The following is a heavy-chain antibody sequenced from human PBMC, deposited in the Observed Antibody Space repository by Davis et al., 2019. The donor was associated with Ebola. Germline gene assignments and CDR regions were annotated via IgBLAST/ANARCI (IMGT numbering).Heavy chain of an antibody. Sequence: GGSLRLSCAASGFTFSDYYMSWIRQAPGKGLEWVSYISSSSSYTNYADSVKGRFTISRDNAKNSLYLQMNSLRDEDTAVYYCVRQWFGETDWGQGTLVTVSS. CDR3: VRQWFGETD. CDR2: ISSSSSYT. D-gene: IGHD3-10*01. J-gene: IGHJ4*02. V-gene: IGHV3-11*06. CDR1: GFTFSDYY.